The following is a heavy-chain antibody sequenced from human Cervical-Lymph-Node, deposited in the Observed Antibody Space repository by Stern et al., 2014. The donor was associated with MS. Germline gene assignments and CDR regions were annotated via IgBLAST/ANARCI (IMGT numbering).Heavy chain of an antibody. CDR1: GGSISSGGYY. CDR2: IYYSGST. D-gene: IGHD4-17*01. V-gene: IGHV4-31*03. J-gene: IGHJ4*02. Sequence: VQLEESGPGLVKPSQTLSLTCTVSGGSISSGGYYWSWIRQHPGKGLEWIGYIYYSGSTYYNPSLKSRVTISVDTSKNQFSLKLSSVTAADTAVYYCAREPRATVTTPLWGQGTLVTVSS. CDR3: AREPRATVTTPL.